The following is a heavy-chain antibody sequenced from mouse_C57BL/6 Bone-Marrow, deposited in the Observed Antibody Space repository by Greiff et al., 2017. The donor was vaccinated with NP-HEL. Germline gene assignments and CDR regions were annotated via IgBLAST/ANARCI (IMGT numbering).Heavy chain of an antibody. Sequence: VQLQQPGAELVKPGASVKLSCKASGYTFTSYWMQWVKQRPGQGLEWIGALDPSDSYTNYTHNFKGRATFTVDTSSSTAYLQLSSLTSEDSAVDYCVRYWVLFDYWGQGTTLTVSS. D-gene: IGHD4-1*01. CDR3: VRYWVLFDY. J-gene: IGHJ2*01. V-gene: IGHV1-50*01. CDR2: LDPSDSYT. CDR1: GYTFTSYW.